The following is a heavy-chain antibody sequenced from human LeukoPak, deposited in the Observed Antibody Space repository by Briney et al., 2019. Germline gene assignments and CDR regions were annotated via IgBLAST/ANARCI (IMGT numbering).Heavy chain of an antibody. D-gene: IGHD3-10*01. CDR2: GYYSGTT. CDR1: GGSVSSSHYY. V-gene: IGHV4-39*01. J-gene: IGHJ3*02. Sequence: PSETLSLTCTVSGGSVSSSHYYWGWVRQPPGKGLEWIGSGYYSGTTYYNPSLKSRVTISVDTSKNQFSLKLNSVTAADTAVYYCARTFGSALKGAAFDIWGQGTMVTVSS. CDR3: ARTFGSALKGAAFDI.